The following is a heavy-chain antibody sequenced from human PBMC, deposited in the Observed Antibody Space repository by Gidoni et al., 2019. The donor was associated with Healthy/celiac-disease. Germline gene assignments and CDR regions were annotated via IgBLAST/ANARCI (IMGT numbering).Heavy chain of an antibody. CDR3: ARDRTDPDYYYYYGMDV. J-gene: IGHJ6*02. D-gene: IGHD2-21*02. CDR2: IYYSGST. Sequence: QLQLQESGPGLVKPSETLSLTCTVSGCSISSSSYYWGWIRQPPGKGLEWIGSIYYSGSTYYNPTLKSRVTISVDTSKNQFSLKLSSVTAADTAVYYCARDRTDPDYYYYYGMDVWGQGTTVTVSS. V-gene: IGHV4-39*07. CDR1: GCSISSSSYY.